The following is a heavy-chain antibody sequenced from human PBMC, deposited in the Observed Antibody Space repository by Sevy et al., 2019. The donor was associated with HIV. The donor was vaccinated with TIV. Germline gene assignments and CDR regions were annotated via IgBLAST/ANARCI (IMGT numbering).Heavy chain of an antibody. D-gene: IGHD6-19*01. J-gene: IGHJ4*02. CDR2: IYPGDSDT. CDR3: ARRDLLAGSDY. CDR1: GYTFTSYW. V-gene: IGHV5-51*01. Sequence: GESLKISCKGSGYTFTSYWIAWVRQMPGKGLEGMGIIYPGDSDTRYSPSFEGQVTISADKSITTAYLQWSSLKASDTAVYYCARRDLLAGSDYWGQGTLVTVSS.